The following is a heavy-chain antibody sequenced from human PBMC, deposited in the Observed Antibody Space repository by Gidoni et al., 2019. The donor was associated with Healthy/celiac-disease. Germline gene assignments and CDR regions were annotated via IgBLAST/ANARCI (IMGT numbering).Heavy chain of an antibody. V-gene: IGHV1-8*01. J-gene: IGHJ4*02. CDR1: GSTFPSYD. Sequence: QVQLVQSGAEVQKPGASVKVACKASGSTFPSYDIHLVRQATGQGLEWMGWMNPSSVNNGHAHEFQGRVTMTRNTAKSTTYMELSSLRSEDTAAYYCARGGGTAMGSTPANWGQGTLVTVSS. CDR2: MNPSSVNN. CDR3: ARGGGTAMGSTPAN. D-gene: IGHD5-18*01.